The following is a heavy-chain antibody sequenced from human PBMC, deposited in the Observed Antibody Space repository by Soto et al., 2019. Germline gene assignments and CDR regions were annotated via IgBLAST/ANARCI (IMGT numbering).Heavy chain of an antibody. CDR1: GYRLASDS. J-gene: IGHJ6*02. Sequence: KSSCKGTGYRLASDSICWVRQMPGKDLEWMGIIYPGDSDTRYSPSFQGQVTISADKSLRTAYLQWTSLKASDTALYYCARTRSFTLGFYYDGMDVWGQGTTVTGSS. V-gene: IGHV5-51*01. D-gene: IGHD6-6*01. CDR2: IYPGDSDT. CDR3: ARTRSFTLGFYYDGMDV.